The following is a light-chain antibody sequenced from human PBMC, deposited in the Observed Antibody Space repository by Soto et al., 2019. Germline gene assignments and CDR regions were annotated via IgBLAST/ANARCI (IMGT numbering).Light chain of an antibody. CDR3: QQRSNWPLT. V-gene: IGKV3-11*01. CDR2: DAS. Sequence: EIVLTQSPATLSLSPGERATLSCRASQSVGSYLVWYQQKPGQAPRLLIYDASNRATGIPARFSGSGSGTDFTHTISSLEPEDFAVYYCQQRSNWPLTFGPGTKVDIK. J-gene: IGKJ3*01. CDR1: QSVGSY.